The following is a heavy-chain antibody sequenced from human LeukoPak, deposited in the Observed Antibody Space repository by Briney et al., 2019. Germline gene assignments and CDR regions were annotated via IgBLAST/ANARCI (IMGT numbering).Heavy chain of an antibody. CDR3: VRHVSSGWDYYNGLDV. CDR1: GGSIGSSGFY. CDR2: IYYPEST. J-gene: IGHJ6*02. D-gene: IGHD6-19*01. Sequence: SETLSLTCKVSGGSIGSSGFYWGWIPQPPGKGLEWFGSIYYPESTHYNPYLESRVTISVDTSKYQVSLTLSSVTATDTAVYYCVRHVSSGWDYYNGLDVWGQGTTVTVSS. V-gene: IGHV4-39*01.